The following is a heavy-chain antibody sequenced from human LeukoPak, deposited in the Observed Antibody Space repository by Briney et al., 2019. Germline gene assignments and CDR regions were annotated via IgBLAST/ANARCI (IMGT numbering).Heavy chain of an antibody. CDR1: GYTXTNFA. Sequence: ASVKVSCKASGYTXTNFAISWVRQAPGQGLEWMGWVSAKSGNTNYAQKFQGRVTMTTDTSTNTAYMELRSLRSDDTAAYFCARDGSGSYMPFDYWGQGTLATVSS. CDR3: ARDGSGSYMPFDY. CDR2: VSAKSGNT. J-gene: IGHJ4*02. V-gene: IGHV1-18*01. D-gene: IGHD3-10*01.